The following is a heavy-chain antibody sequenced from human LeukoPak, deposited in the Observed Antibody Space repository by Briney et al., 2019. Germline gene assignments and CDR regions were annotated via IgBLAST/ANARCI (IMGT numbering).Heavy chain of an antibody. V-gene: IGHV4-39*01. CDR3: ARGPTISETGYFDF. CDR1: GGSISISSYY. Sequence: PSETLSLTCTVSGGSISISSYYWGWIRQPPGKGLEWIGSIYYSGSTYYNPSLKSRVTIYVDTSKNQFSLKLSSVTAADTAVYYCARGPTISETGYFDFWGQGTLVTVSS. J-gene: IGHJ4*03. CDR2: IYYSGST. D-gene: IGHD1-1*01.